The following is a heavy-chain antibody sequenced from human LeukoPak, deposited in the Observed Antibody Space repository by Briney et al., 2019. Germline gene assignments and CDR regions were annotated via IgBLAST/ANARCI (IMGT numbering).Heavy chain of an antibody. D-gene: IGHD1-26*01. CDR2: ISYDGSNK. CDR3: AREIVGATMSGDY. V-gene: IGHV3-30-3*01. Sequence: PGRSLRLSCAASGFTFSSYAMHWVRQAPGKGLEWVAVISYDGSNKYYADSVKGRFTISRDNSKNTLYLQMNSLRAEDTAVYYCAREIVGATMSGDYWGLGTLVTVSS. J-gene: IGHJ4*02. CDR1: GFTFSSYA.